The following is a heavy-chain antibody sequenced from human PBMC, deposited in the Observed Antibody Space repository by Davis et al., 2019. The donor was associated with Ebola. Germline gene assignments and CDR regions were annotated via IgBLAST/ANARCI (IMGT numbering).Heavy chain of an antibody. Sequence: PGGSLRLSCAASGFTFSSYSMNWVRQAPGKGLEWVANIKQDGSEKYYVDSVKGRFTISRDNAKNSLYLQMNSLRAEDTAVYYCARATAGDVRFLEWLSWWFDPWGQGTLVTVSS. D-gene: IGHD3-3*01. V-gene: IGHV3-7*01. CDR2: IKQDGSEK. CDR3: ARATAGDVRFLEWLSWWFDP. CDR1: GFTFSSYS. J-gene: IGHJ5*01.